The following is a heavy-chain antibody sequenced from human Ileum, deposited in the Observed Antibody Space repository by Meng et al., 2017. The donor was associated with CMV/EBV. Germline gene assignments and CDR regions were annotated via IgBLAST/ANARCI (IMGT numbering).Heavy chain of an antibody. J-gene: IGHJ4*02. Sequence: QVQLQGPGPGLVKPSETLSLTCSVFGGSISSYYWSWIRQPAGKGLEWIGRIYISGRTNYNPSLKSRVTMSVDTSKNQFSLNLSSVTAADTAVYYCARGRATAFQSLDQDYFDYWGQGTLVTVSS. CDR1: GGSISSYY. CDR3: ARGRATAFQSLDQDYFDY. CDR2: IYISGRT. V-gene: IGHV4-4*07. D-gene: IGHD5-12*01.